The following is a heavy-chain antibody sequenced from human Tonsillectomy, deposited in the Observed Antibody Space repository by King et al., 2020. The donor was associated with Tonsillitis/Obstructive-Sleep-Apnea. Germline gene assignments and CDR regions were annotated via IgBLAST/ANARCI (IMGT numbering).Heavy chain of an antibody. D-gene: IGHD5-18*01. CDR2: IYYSVST. V-gene: IGHV4-39*01. CDR3: ARRDTEYFDY. CDR1: GVSISSSSVY. Sequence: LQLQESGPGLVKPSETLSLTCTVSGVSISSSSVYWGWCRQPPGKGLEWIGSIYYSVSTYYNPPLKSRVSISVDTAKNQFSLKLSSVTAADTAVYYCARRDTEYFDYWGQGTLVTVSS. J-gene: IGHJ4*02.